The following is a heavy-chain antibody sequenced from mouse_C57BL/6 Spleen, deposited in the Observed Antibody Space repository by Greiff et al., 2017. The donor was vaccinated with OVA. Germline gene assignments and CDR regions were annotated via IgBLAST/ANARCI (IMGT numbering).Heavy chain of an antibody. CDR3: ARHGDYYGSSYSWYFDV. D-gene: IGHD1-1*01. J-gene: IGHJ1*03. Sequence: EVKLLESGGDLVKPGGSLKLSCAASGFTFSSYGMSWVRQTPDKRLEWVATVSSGGSSTYYPDSVTGRFTISRDNAKNTLYLQMSSLKSEDTAMYYCARHGDYYGSSYSWYFDVWGTGTTVTVSS. V-gene: IGHV5-6*02. CDR1: GFTFSSYG. CDR2: VSSGGSST.